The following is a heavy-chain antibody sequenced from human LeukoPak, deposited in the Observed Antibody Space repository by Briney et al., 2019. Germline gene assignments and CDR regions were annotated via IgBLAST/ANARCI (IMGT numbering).Heavy chain of an antibody. CDR2: IYYSGST. J-gene: IGHJ3*02. Sequence: SEALSLTCTVSGGSISSYYWSWIRQPPGKGLEWIGYIYYSGSTNYNPSLKSRITISVDTSKNQFSLKLSSVTAADTAVYYCARGYCSSTSCYFAFDIWGQGTMVTVSS. D-gene: IGHD2-2*01. V-gene: IGHV4-59*01. CDR1: GGSISSYY. CDR3: ARGYCSSTSCYFAFDI.